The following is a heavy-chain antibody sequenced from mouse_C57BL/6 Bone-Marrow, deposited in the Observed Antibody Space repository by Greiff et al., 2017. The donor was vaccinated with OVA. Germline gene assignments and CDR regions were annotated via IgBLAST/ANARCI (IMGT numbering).Heavy chain of an antibody. Sequence: QVQLQQPGAELVRPGSSVKLSCKASGYTFTSYWMDWVKQRPGQGLEWIGNIYPSDSETHYNQKFKDKATLTVDKSSSTAYMQLSSLTSEDSAVYYGASSLITTVVRGNFDVWGTGTTVTVSS. V-gene: IGHV1-61*01. J-gene: IGHJ1*03. CDR2: IYPSDSET. CDR1: GYTFTSYW. CDR3: ASSLITTVVRGNFDV. D-gene: IGHD1-1*01.